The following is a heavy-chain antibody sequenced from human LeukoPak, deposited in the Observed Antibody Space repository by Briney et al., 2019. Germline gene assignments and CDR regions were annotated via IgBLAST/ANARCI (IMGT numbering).Heavy chain of an antibody. CDR3: ARVSEVPLHFDY. J-gene: IGHJ4*02. D-gene: IGHD2-2*01. V-gene: IGHV4-59*01. CDR1: GGSISSYY. CDR2: IYYSGST. Sequence: SETLSLTCTVSGGSISSYYWSWIRQPPGKGLEWIGYIYYSGSTNYNPSLKSRVTISADTSKNQFSLKLSSVTAADTAVYYCARVSEVPLHFDYWGQGTLVTVSS.